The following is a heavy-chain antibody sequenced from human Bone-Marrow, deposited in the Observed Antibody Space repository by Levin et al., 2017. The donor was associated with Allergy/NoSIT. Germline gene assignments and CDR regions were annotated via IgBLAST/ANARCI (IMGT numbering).Heavy chain of an antibody. D-gene: IGHD2-8*02. Sequence: GGSLRLSCAASGFTFTSYSMNWVRQAPGKGLEWISYIRPDNDVKSYVDSVKGRFTISRDNAENTLYLQMSSLRADDTAVYYCTRDYSWSSDSWGQGTLVIVSS. V-gene: IGHV3-48*04. CDR1: GFTFTSYS. CDR2: IRPDNDVK. J-gene: IGHJ4*02. CDR3: TRDYSWSSDS.